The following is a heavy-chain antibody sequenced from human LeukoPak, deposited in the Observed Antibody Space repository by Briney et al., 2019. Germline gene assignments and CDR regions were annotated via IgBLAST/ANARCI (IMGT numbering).Heavy chain of an antibody. CDR2: IYYSGSI. Sequence: SETLSLTCTVSGGSISSGGYYWSWIRQPPGKGLEWIGYIYYSGSINYNPSLKSRVTISVDTSKNQFSLKLTSVTAADTAVYYCARSRGYSYGTTFLDYWGQGTLVTVSS. CDR1: GGSISSGGYY. J-gene: IGHJ4*02. V-gene: IGHV4-61*08. D-gene: IGHD5-18*01. CDR3: ARSRGYSYGTTFLDY.